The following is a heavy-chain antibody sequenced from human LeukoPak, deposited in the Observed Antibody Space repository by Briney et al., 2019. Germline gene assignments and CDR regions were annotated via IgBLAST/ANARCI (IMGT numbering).Heavy chain of an antibody. Sequence: GGSLRLSCAASGFTFNTYAMSWVRQAPGKGLEWVSGISGGADSTYYADSAKGRFSISRDNSKNTLYLQMNSLRDEDTAVYYCAKASYYDLLTGSLLDGFDYWGQGILVTVSS. CDR3: AKASYYDLLTGSLLDGFDY. D-gene: IGHD3-9*01. CDR1: GFTFNTYA. J-gene: IGHJ4*02. CDR2: ISGGADST. V-gene: IGHV3-23*01.